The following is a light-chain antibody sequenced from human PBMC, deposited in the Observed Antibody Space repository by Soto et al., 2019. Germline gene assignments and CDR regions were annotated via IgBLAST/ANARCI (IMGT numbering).Light chain of an antibody. CDR2: DAS. Sequence: EIVLTQSPATLSLSPGERATLSCRASQSVSSYLVWYQQKPGQAPRLLIYDASTRATGIPARFSGSGSGTDFTLTISSLEPEDFAVYYCQQRSNWPPFTFGPWTKVDIK. V-gene: IGKV3-11*01. CDR3: QQRSNWPPFT. CDR1: QSVSSY. J-gene: IGKJ3*01.